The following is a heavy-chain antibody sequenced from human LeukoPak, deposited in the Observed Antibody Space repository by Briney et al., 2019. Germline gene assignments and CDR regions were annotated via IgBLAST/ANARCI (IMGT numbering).Heavy chain of an antibody. CDR3: ARADPDY. CDR2: ISYDGSNK. J-gene: IGHJ4*02. V-gene: IGHV3-30*04. CDR1: GFTFSSYA. Sequence: GGSLRLSCAASGFTFSSYAMHWVRQAPGKGLEWVAVISYDGSNKYYADSVKGRFTISRDNSKNTLYLQMNSLRAGDTAVYYCARADPDYWGQGTLVTVSS.